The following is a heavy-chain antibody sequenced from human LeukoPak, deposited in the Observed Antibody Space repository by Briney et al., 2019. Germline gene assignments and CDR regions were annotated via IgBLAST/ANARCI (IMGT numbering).Heavy chain of an antibody. V-gene: IGHV3-21*01. CDR1: GLSVSDNY. J-gene: IGHJ4*02. D-gene: IGHD1-26*01. CDR3: ARDSGVRGSYPPY. Sequence: GGSLRLSCAASGLSVSDNYMNWVRQAPGKGLEWVSSISSSSSYIYYADSVKGRFTISRDNAKNSLYLQMNSLRAEDTAVYYCARDSGVRGSYPPYWGQGTLVTVSS. CDR2: ISSSSSYI.